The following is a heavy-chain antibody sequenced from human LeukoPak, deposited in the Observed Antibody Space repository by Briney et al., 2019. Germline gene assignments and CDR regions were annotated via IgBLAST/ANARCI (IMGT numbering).Heavy chain of an antibody. CDR2: ISSSGSTI. Sequence: GGSLRLSCAASGFTFSDYYMSWIRQAPGKGLEWVSYISSSGSTIYYADSVKGRFTISRDNAKNSLYLQMNSLRAEDTAVYYCARYYYDSGGRDGAPKFDPWGQGTLVTVSS. D-gene: IGHD3-22*01. CDR3: ARYYYDSGGRDGAPKFDP. CDR1: GFTFSDYY. J-gene: IGHJ5*02. V-gene: IGHV3-11*01.